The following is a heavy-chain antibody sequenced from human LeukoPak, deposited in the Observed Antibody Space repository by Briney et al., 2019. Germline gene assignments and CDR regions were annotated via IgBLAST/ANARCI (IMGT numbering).Heavy chain of an antibody. CDR3: ARGSGSRNYYYYYMDV. D-gene: IGHD1-26*01. CDR2: ISDVGDST. J-gene: IGHJ6*03. V-gene: IGHV3-23*01. CDR1: GFTFSNYA. Sequence: PGGSLRLSCAASGFTFSNYAMNWVRQAPGKGLEWVSTISDVGDSTYYAESVKGRFTMSRDNSKNTLYLQMNSLRAEDTAVYYCARGSGSRNYYYYYMDVWGKGTTVTVSS.